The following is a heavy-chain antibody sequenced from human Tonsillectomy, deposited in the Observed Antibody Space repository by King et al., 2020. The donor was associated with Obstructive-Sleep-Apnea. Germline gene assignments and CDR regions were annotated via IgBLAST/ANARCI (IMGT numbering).Heavy chain of an antibody. Sequence: VQLVESGGGLVKPGGSLRLSCAASGFTFSDYYMSWIRQAPGKGLEWVSYISSSSSYTNYADSVKGRFTISRDNAKNSLYLQMNSLRAEETAVYYCARETGSSELEDAFDIWGQGTMVTVSS. CDR2: ISSSSSYT. J-gene: IGHJ3*02. V-gene: IGHV3-11*06. CDR3: ARETGSSELEDAFDI. CDR1: GFTFSDYY. D-gene: IGHD1-1*01.